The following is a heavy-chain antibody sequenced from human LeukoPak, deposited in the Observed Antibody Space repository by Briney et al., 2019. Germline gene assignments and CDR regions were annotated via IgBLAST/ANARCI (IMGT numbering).Heavy chain of an antibody. Sequence: ASVKVSCKASGYTFTSYGISWVRQAPGQGLEWMGWINPNSGGTNYAQKFQGRVTITRDTSISTAYMELSRLRSDDTAVYYCARGGPQWLVHYYYYYMDVWGKGTTVTISS. CDR3: ARGGPQWLVHYYYYYMDV. J-gene: IGHJ6*03. V-gene: IGHV1-2*02. D-gene: IGHD6-19*01. CDR1: GYTFTSYG. CDR2: INPNSGGT.